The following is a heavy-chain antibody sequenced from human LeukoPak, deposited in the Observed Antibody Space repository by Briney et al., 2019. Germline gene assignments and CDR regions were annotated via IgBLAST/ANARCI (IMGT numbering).Heavy chain of an antibody. Sequence: KSSETLSLTCTVYGGSFSGYYWSWIRQPPGKGLEWIGEINHSGSTNYDPSLKSRVTISVDTSKNQFSLKLSSVTAADTAVYYCARVVGATRDSWIDYWGQGTLVTVSS. D-gene: IGHD1-26*01. V-gene: IGHV4-34*01. CDR1: GGSFSGYY. CDR2: INHSGST. CDR3: ARVVGATRDSWIDY. J-gene: IGHJ4*02.